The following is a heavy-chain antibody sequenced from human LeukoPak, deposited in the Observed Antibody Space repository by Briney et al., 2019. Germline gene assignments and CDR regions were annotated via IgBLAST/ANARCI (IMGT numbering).Heavy chain of an antibody. CDR2: ISYDGRNK. CDR3: AKDSFSGSYPGFDY. J-gene: IGHJ4*02. V-gene: IGHV3-30*18. CDR1: GFSFRGYW. D-gene: IGHD1-26*01. Sequence: GGSLRLSCAASGFSFRGYWMSWVRQAPGKGLEWVAVISYDGRNKYYADSVKGRFTISRDNSKNTLYLQMNSLRAEDTAVYYCAKDSFSGSYPGFDYWGQGTLVTVSS.